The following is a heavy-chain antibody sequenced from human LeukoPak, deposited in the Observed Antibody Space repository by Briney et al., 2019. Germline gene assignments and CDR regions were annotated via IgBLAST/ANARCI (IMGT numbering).Heavy chain of an antibody. CDR1: GGTFSSYA. Sequence: SVKVSCTASGGTFSSYAISWVRQAPGQGLGWMGRIIPILGIANYAQKFQGRVTITADKSASTAYMELSSLRSEDTAVYYCARWTGGNSGGGYWGQGTLVTVSS. CDR3: ARWTGGNSGGGY. V-gene: IGHV1-69*04. J-gene: IGHJ4*02. D-gene: IGHD4-23*01. CDR2: IIPILGIA.